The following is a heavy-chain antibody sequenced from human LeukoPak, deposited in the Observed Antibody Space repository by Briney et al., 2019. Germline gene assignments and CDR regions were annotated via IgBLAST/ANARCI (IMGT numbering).Heavy chain of an antibody. V-gene: IGHV4-4*07. Sequence: SETLSLTCTVSGGSINNYYWSWIRQPAGKGLEWIGRIYSSGSTNYNPSLKSRVAMSIGTPRNHFSLKLASVTAADTAIYYCARSFDTHAFDIWGQGTVVTVSS. CDR2: IYSSGST. CDR3: ARSFDTHAFDI. CDR1: GGSINNYY. J-gene: IGHJ3*02.